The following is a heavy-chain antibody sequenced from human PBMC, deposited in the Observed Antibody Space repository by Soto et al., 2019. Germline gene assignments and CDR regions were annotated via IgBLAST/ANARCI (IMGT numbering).Heavy chain of an antibody. CDR1: GYSFTSYW. D-gene: IGHD6-13*01. Sequence: PGESLKISCKGSGYSFTSYWISWVRQMPGKGLEWMGVIYPGDSDTKYSPSFQGQVTISADKSITTAYLQWSSLKASDTAMYYGARSQQRIAAAGSFDYWGRGTLVTVSS. J-gene: IGHJ4*02. CDR2: IYPGDSDT. CDR3: ARSQQRIAAAGSFDY. V-gene: IGHV5-51*01.